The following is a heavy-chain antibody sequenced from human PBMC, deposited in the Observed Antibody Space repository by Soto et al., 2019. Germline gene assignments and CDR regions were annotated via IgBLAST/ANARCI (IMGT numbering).Heavy chain of an antibody. CDR2: IYYSGST. CDR3: ATFDFWSGSLDY. Sequence: SETLSLTCPVSGGSISSYYWSWIRQPPGKGLEWIGYIYYSGSTNYNPSLKSRVTILVDTSKNQFSLKLSSVTAADTAVYYCATFDFWSGSLDYWGQGTLVTVSS. D-gene: IGHD3-3*01. CDR1: GGSISSYY. V-gene: IGHV4-59*08. J-gene: IGHJ4*02.